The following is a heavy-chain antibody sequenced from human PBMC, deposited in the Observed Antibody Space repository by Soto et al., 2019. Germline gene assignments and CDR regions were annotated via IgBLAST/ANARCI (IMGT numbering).Heavy chain of an antibody. V-gene: IGHV1-18*01. CDR2: INTYNGKT. Sequence: GASVKVSCKASGYIFKTYGISWVRQAPGQGLEWMGWINTYNGKTKIAQNFQGRVTLTADTATGTAYMYLMGLRSGDTAVYSCARTVYYESTNQYYFDYWGQGTLVTVSS. J-gene: IGHJ4*02. D-gene: IGHD3-22*01. CDR3: ARTVYYESTNQYYFDY. CDR1: GYIFKTYG.